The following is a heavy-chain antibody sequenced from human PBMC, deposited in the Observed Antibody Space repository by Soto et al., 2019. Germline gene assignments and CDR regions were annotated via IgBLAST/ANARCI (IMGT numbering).Heavy chain of an antibody. D-gene: IGHD3-22*01. J-gene: IGHJ3*02. Sequence: GESLKISCKGSGYSFTSYWIGWVRQMPGKGLEWMGIIYPGDSDTRYSPSFQGQVTISADKSISTAYLQWSSLKASDTAMYYCARPHYYDSSGYAPDAFDIGGKGTMVTVSS. V-gene: IGHV5-51*01. CDR1: GYSFTSYW. CDR2: IYPGDSDT. CDR3: ARPHYYDSSGYAPDAFDI.